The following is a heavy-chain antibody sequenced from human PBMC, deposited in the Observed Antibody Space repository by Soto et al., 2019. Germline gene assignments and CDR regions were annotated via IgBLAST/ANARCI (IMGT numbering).Heavy chain of an antibody. V-gene: IGHV4-34*01. CDR2: IDHSGYT. J-gene: IGHJ5*02. CDR3: ALLRDCFDP. CDR1: GGSFSGYY. Sequence: SETLSHTCAVYGGSFSGYYSNWIRQPPGKGLEWIGEIDHSGYTNYNPSLKSRVTISVDTSKNQFSLRLTSVTAADTAVYYCALLRDCFDPWGEGSLVNVAT. D-gene: IGHD3-3*01.